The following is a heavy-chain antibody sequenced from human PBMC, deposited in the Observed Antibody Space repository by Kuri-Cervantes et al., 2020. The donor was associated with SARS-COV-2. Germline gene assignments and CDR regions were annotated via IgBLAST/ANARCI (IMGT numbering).Heavy chain of an antibody. D-gene: IGHD4-17*01. CDR2: ISAYNGNT. V-gene: IGHV1-18*01. Sequence: ASVKVSCKASGFTFSSYGISWVRQAPGQGLEWMGWISAYNGNTNYAQKVQGRVTMTTDTSTSTAYMELRSLRSDDTAVYYCARDNYGDYDGGYFDYWGQGTLVTVSS. CDR3: ARDNYGDYDGGYFDY. CDR1: GFTFSSYG. J-gene: IGHJ4*02.